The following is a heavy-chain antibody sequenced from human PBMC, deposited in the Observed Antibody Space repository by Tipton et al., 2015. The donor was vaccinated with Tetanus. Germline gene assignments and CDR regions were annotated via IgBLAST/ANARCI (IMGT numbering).Heavy chain of an antibody. CDR2: IYASGST. CDR3: ARDRGLTTGGGIGMDV. D-gene: IGHD4-17*01. CDR1: GGSINPYY. V-gene: IGHV4-4*07. J-gene: IGHJ6*02. Sequence: TLSLTCTVSGGSINPYYWSWIRQPAGKGLEWIGRIYASGSTNYNPSLKSRVTMSVDTSRDQFSLRLNSVTAADTAVYYCARDRGLTTGGGIGMDVWGQGTTVTVSS.